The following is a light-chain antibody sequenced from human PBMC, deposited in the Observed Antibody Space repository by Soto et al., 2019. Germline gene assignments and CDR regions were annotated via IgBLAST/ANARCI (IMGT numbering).Light chain of an antibody. V-gene: IGKV3-20*01. J-gene: IGKJ1*01. CDR2: GAS. CDR1: QSVSSNY. Sequence: ETVLTQSPGTLSLSPGERATLSCRASQSVSSNYLAWYQQKPGQAPRLLMYGASTRATGIPDRFSGSGSGTYFTLTISRLEPEDFAVYYCQQFGRSPPSWTFGQVTKVEIK. CDR3: QQFGRSPPSWT.